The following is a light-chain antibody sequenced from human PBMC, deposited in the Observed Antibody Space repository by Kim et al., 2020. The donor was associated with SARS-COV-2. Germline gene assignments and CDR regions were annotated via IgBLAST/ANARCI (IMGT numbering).Light chain of an antibody. J-gene: IGLJ1*01. Sequence: SSALTQDPAVSVALGQTVRITCQGDSLRRFYASWYQLKPGQAPVFVVYGKNNRPSGIPDRFSGSSSGNTASLTITGAQAEDEADYYCNSRDSSGNSYVFGTGTKVTVL. CDR3: NSRDSSGNSYV. CDR2: GKN. V-gene: IGLV3-19*01. CDR1: SLRRFY.